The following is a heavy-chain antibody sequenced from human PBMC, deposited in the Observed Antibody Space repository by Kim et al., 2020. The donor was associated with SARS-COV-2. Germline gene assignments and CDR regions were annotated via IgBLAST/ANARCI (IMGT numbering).Heavy chain of an antibody. J-gene: IGHJ4*02. D-gene: IGHD3-22*01. V-gene: IGHV3-23*01. CDR3: AKGRFYDNTGYVYFDY. Sequence: SVKGRFAISRGNAENTLFVQMNSLRVEDTAVYFCAKGRFYDNTGYVYFDYWGQGTLVTVSS.